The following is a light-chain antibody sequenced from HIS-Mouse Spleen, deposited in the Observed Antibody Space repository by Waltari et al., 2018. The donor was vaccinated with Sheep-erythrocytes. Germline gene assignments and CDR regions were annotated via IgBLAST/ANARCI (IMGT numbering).Light chain of an antibody. J-gene: IGLJ2*01. V-gene: IGLV2-23*01. CDR1: SSDVGGYNY. CDR2: EGS. Sequence: QSALTQPRSVSGSPGQSVTISCTGTSSDVGGYNYVSWYQQHPGKAPKLMIYEGSKRPSGVSNRFSGSKSGNTASLTISGLQAEDEADYYCCSYAGSSTLVFCGGTKLTVL. CDR3: CSYAGSSTLV.